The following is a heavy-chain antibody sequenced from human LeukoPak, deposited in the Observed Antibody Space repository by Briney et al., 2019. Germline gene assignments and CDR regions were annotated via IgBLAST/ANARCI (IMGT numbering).Heavy chain of an antibody. CDR3: ARHGRKYSSSWYSDDY. V-gene: IGHV5-51*01. CDR1: GYSFTSYW. CDR2: IYPGDSDT. D-gene: IGHD6-13*01. Sequence: GESLKISCKGSGYSFTSYWIGWVRQMPGKGLEWTGIIYPGDSDTRYSPSFQGQVTISADKSISTAYLQWSSLKASDTAMYYCARHGRKYSSSWYSDDYWGQGTLVTVSS. J-gene: IGHJ4*02.